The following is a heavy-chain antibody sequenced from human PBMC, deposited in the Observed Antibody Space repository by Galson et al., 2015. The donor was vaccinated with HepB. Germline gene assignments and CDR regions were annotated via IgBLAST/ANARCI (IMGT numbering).Heavy chain of an antibody. CDR2: IKEDGSVK. CDR3: ARGQIAAAL. V-gene: IGHV3-7*03. D-gene: IGHD6-13*01. Sequence: SLRLSCAASGFTFNTYWMSWVRQAPGKGLEWVANIKEDGSVKYYVDSAKGRLTISRDNAKNSVFLQMNSLRVEDTAVYYCARGQIAAALWGQGTLVTVSS. CDR1: GFTFNTYW. J-gene: IGHJ4*02.